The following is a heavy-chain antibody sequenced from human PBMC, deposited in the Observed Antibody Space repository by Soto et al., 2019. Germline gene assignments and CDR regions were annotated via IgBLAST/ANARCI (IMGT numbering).Heavy chain of an antibody. D-gene: IGHD4-17*01. CDR3: ARVGRGHDYGDYDLSPFDY. V-gene: IGHV1-46*03. CDR1: GYTFTSYY. J-gene: IGHJ4*02. Sequence: ASVKVSCKASGYTFTSYYMHWVRQAPGQGLEWMGIINPSGGSTSYAQKFQGRVTMTRDTSTSTVYMELSSLRSEDTAVYYCARVGRGHDYGDYDLSPFDYWGQGTLVTVSS. CDR2: INPSGGST.